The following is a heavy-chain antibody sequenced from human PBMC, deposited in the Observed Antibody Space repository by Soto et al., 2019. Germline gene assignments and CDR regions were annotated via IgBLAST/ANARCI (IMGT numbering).Heavy chain of an antibody. Sequence: GGSLRLSCAACGFSFGSYALSWGRQAPGKGLEWVSTISGSDGKTFYADSVKGRFAISRDTSQSTLYLQMNSLRADDTAMYYCARWSYLDYWGQGTRVTVSS. J-gene: IGHJ4*02. V-gene: IGHV3-23*01. CDR3: ARWSYLDY. CDR2: ISGSDGKT. D-gene: IGHD3-3*01. CDR1: GFSFGSYA.